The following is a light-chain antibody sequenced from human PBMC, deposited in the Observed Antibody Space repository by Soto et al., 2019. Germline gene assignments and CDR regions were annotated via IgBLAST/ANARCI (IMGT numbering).Light chain of an antibody. CDR1: SSDIGGYNY. J-gene: IGLJ1*01. V-gene: IGLV2-14*01. CDR2: DVS. CDR3: SSYTSSSTLEV. Sequence: QSVLTQPASVSGSPGQSITISCTGTSSDIGGYNYVSWNQQYPGKAPKVMIYDVSNRPSGVSNRFSGSKSGNTASLTISGLQAEDEADYYCSSYTSSSTLEVFGTGTKVTVL.